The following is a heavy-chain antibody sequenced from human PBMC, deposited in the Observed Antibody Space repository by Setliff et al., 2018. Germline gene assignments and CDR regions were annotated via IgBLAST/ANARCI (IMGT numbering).Heavy chain of an antibody. V-gene: IGHV4-4*07. CDR3: ARKGISALSGDFDM. J-gene: IGHJ3*02. CDR1: GGSISNYY. D-gene: IGHD2-15*01. Sequence: SETLSLTCTVSGGSISNYYWSWIRQPAGKGLEWIGRIYTSGSTNYNPSLKSRVTMSVDTSKNQFSLKLSSVTAADTAVYYCARKGISALSGDFDMWGQATMVTVSS. CDR2: IYTSGST.